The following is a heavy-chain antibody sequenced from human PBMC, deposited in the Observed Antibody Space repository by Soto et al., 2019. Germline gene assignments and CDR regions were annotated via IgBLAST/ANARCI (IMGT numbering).Heavy chain of an antibody. D-gene: IGHD3-3*01. CDR2: SYSGGST. Sequence: PGGSLRLSCAASGFTVSSNYMSWVRQAPGKGLEWGSVSYSGGSTYYADSVKGGFTISRENCKNTRYLHINSLRADDTAVYCCPSPSGYYYYWGQGTRGTVSS. J-gene: IGHJ4*02. CDR3: PSPSGYYYY. CDR1: GFTVSSNY. V-gene: IGHV3-53*01.